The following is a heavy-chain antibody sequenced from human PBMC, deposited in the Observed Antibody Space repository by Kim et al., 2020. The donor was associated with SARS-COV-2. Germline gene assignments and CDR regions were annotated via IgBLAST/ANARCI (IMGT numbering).Heavy chain of an antibody. CDR1: GFAVSSNF. CDR3: ATTDPAQYYNFVWGGPFDF. D-gene: IGHD3-16*01. CDR2: MYSSDTT. V-gene: IGHV3-53*01. Sequence: GGSLRLSCAASGFAVSSNFMSWVRQAPGKGLEWVSIMYSSDTTYYTDSVKGRFTISRDNSKNILYLQMNSLTADDTAVYYCATTDPAQYYNFVWGGPFDFWGQGTLVTVSS. J-gene: IGHJ5*01.